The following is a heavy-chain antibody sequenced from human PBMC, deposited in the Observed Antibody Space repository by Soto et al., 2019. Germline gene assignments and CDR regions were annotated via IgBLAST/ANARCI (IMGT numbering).Heavy chain of an antibody. V-gene: IGHV6-1*01. D-gene: IGHD2-2*01. CDR1: GDSVFSNTAA. CDR3: AILECSSTRCYFQH. CDR2: TYYRSQWYY. Sequence: QVQLQQSGPGLVKPSQTLSLTCAISGDSVFSNTAAWSWIRQSPSRGLEWLGRTYYRSQWYYDYAVSVRSRITINPDTSKNQFSLQLNSVTPEDMAVYYCAILECSSTRCYFQHWGQGTLVTVSS. J-gene: IGHJ1*01.